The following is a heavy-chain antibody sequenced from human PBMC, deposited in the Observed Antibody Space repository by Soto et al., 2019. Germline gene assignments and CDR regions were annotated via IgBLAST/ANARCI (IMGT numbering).Heavy chain of an antibody. CDR2: ISYDGSNK. CDR3: ARDTAARPDYFDY. D-gene: IGHD6-6*01. J-gene: IGHJ4*02. Sequence: GGSLRLSCAASGFTFSSYAMHWVRQAPGKGLEWVADISYDGSNKYYADSVKGRFTISRDNSKNTLYLQMNSLRAEDTAVYYCARDTAARPDYFDYWGQGTLVTVSS. V-gene: IGHV3-30-3*01. CDR1: GFTFSSYA.